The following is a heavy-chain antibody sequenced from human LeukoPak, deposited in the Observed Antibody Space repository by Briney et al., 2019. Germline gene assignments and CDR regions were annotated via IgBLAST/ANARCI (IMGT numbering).Heavy chain of an antibody. D-gene: IGHD3-10*02. CDR1: GFTFSSYG. V-gene: IGHV3-30*02. J-gene: IGHJ6*04. CDR3: AELGITMIGGV. CDR2: IRFDGRNE. Sequence: GGSLRLSCAASGFTFSSYGMHWVRQAPGKVLEWVAFIRFDGRNEYCADSVKGRFTSSRDNPRNTLYLQMNSLRPADTAVYYCAELGITMIGGVWGKGTTVTISS.